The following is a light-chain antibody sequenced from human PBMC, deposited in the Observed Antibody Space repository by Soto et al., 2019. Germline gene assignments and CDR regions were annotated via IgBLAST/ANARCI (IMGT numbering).Light chain of an antibody. J-gene: IGKJ1*01. Sequence: DIQMTQSPSTLSGSVGDRVTITCRASQTISSWLAWYQQKPGKAPKLLIYKASSLESGVPSRFSGSASGTEFTLTISSLQPDDFATYYCQQYNSYPWTVGQGTKVDIK. CDR3: QQYNSYPWT. CDR1: QTISSW. CDR2: KAS. V-gene: IGKV1-5*03.